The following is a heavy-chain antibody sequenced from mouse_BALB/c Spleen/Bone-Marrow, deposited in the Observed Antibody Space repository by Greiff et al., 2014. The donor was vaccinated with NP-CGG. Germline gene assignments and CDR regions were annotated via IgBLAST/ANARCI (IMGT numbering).Heavy chain of an antibody. D-gene: IGHD2-1*01. Sequence: VMLVESGPGLVQPSQSLFITCTVSGFSVISYGVHWVRQPPGKGLEWLGVIWSGGSTDYNAAFISRLSISKDNSKSQVFFKMNSLQADDTAIYYCARNDYGNPHYAMDYWGQGTSVTVSS. CDR2: IWSGGST. CDR1: GFSVISYG. J-gene: IGHJ4*01. CDR3: ARNDYGNPHYAMDY. V-gene: IGHV2-4*02.